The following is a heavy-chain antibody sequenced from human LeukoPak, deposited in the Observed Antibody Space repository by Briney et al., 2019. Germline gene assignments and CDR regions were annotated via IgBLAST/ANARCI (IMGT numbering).Heavy chain of an antibody. D-gene: IGHD6-19*01. CDR2: INPNSGGT. V-gene: IGHV1-2*02. J-gene: IGHJ4*02. CDR1: GYTFTGYY. CDR3: ARIRYSSGWHYFDY. Sequence: GASVKVSCKASGYTFTGYYMHWVRQAPGQGLEWMGWINPNSGGTNYAQKFQGRVTMTRDTSISTAYMELSRLRSDDTAVYYCARIRYSSGWHYFDYWGQGTLVTVSS.